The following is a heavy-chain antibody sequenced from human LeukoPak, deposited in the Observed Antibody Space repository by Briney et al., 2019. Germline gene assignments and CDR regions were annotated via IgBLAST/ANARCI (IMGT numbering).Heavy chain of an antibody. CDR1: GYTFTSYD. V-gene: IGHV1-8*01. D-gene: IGHD3-10*01. CDR3: ARANEYYYGSGSYKFDY. J-gene: IGHJ4*02. CDR2: MKPNSGNT. Sequence: ASVKVSCKASGYTFTSYDINWVRQATGQGLEWMGWMKPNSGNTGYAQKFQGRVTMTRNTSISTAYMELSSLRSEDTAVYYCARANEYYYGSGSYKFDYWGQGTLVTVSS.